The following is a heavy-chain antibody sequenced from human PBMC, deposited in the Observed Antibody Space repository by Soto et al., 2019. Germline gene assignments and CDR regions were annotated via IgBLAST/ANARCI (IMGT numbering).Heavy chain of an antibody. CDR3: ARTGDSIQLWSFDY. Sequence: GESLKISCKGSGYSYTSYWISWVRQMPGKGLEWMGIIYPGDSDTRYSPSFQGQVTISADKPISTAYLQWSSLKASDTAMYYCARTGDSIQLWSFDYGGQGTLVTVSS. J-gene: IGHJ4*02. CDR2: IYPGDSDT. CDR1: GYSYTSYW. D-gene: IGHD5-18*01. V-gene: IGHV5-51*04.